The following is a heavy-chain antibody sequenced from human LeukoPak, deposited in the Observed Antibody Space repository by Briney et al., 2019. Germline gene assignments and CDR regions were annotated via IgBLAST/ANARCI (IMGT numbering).Heavy chain of an antibody. J-gene: IGHJ4*02. D-gene: IGHD5-18*01. Sequence: ASVKVSCKASGYTFTGYYMHWVRQAPGQGLEWMGRIIPILGIANYAQKFQGRVTITADKSTSTAYMELSSLRSEDTAVYYCARDPGYSYGYNYWGQGTLVTVSS. CDR1: GYTFTGYY. V-gene: IGHV1-69*04. CDR3: ARDPGYSYGYNY. CDR2: IIPILGIA.